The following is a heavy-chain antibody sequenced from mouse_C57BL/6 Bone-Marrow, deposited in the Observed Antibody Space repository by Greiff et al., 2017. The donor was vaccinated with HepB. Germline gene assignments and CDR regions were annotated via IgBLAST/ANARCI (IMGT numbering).Heavy chain of an antibody. Sequence: QVQLKQPGAELVMPGASVKLSCKASGYTFTSYWMHWVKQRPGQGLEWIGEIDPSDSYTNYNQKFKGKSTLTVDKSSSTAYMQLSSLTSEDSAVYYCARSKGIYYYGSSSSRFDYWGQGTTLTVSS. V-gene: IGHV1-69*01. CDR1: GYTFTSYW. CDR3: ARSKGIYYYGSSSSRFDY. CDR2: IDPSDSYT. D-gene: IGHD1-1*01. J-gene: IGHJ2*01.